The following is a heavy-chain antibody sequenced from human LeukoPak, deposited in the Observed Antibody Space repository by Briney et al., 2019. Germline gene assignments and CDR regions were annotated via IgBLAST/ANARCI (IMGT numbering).Heavy chain of an antibody. D-gene: IGHD6-13*01. J-gene: IGHJ3*02. CDR3: ATELRIAAAGFDAFHI. CDR2: ISFDGSNK. CDR1: GFTFGSYV. Sequence: GGSLRLSCAASGFTFGSYVMHWVRQAPGKGLEWVALISFDGSNKYYVDSVKGRFTTSRDNSKNTLFLQMNSLRAEDSAVYYCATELRIAAAGFDAFHIWGQGTMVTVSS. V-gene: IGHV3-30*03.